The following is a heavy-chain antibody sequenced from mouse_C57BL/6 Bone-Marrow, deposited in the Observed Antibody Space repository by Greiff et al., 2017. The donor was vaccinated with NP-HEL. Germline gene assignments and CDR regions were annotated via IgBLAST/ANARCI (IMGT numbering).Heavy chain of an antibody. CDR3: ARRAHYGSSSFYAMDY. V-gene: IGHV5-17*01. CDR2: ISSGSSTI. J-gene: IGHJ4*01. Sequence: EVKVEESGGGLVKPGGSLKLSCAASGFTFSDYGMHWVRQAPEKGLEWVAYISSGSSTIYYADTVKGRFTISRDNAKNTLFLQMTSLRSEDTAMYYCARRAHYGSSSFYAMDYWGQGTSVTVSS. D-gene: IGHD1-1*01. CDR1: GFTFSDYG.